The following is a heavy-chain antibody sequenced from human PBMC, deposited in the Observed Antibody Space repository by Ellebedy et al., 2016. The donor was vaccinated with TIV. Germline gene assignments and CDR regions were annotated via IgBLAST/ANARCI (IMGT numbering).Heavy chain of an antibody. CDR1: GFSLNVNY. CDR2: INDRGSHI. Sequence: GESLKISCAASGFSLNVNYMSWVRQAPGKGLEWVSSINDRGSHIYYTDSVKGRFTISRDNAKNSLFLQRNSRGADDTAVYYCARDPRPYLRFGYFDFWGQGTLVTVSS. J-gene: IGHJ4*02. V-gene: IGHV3-21*01. CDR3: ARDPRPYLRFGYFDF. D-gene: IGHD2-2*01.